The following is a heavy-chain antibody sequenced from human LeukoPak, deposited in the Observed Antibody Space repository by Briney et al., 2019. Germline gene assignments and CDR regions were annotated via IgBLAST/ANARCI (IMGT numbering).Heavy chain of an antibody. Sequence: ASVKVSCKAYAYTFTGYYMHWVGQAPEQGLEGMGWINPNSGGTNYAQKFQGRVTMTRDTSISTAYMELSRLRSDDTGVYYCARDPELPHAFDIWGQGTMVTVSS. CDR2: INPNSGGT. J-gene: IGHJ3*02. V-gene: IGHV1-2*02. D-gene: IGHD1-26*01. CDR1: AYTFTGYY. CDR3: ARDPELPHAFDI.